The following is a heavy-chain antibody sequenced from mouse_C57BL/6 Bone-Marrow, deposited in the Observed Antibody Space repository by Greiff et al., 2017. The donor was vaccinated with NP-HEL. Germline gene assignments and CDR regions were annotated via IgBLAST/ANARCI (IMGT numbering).Heavy chain of an antibody. CDR2: IYPGSGNT. Sequence: QVQLQQSGPELVKPGASVKISCKASGYSFTSYYIHWVKQRPGQGLEWIGWIYPGSGNTKYNEKFKGEATLTADTSSSTAYMQLSSLTSEDSAVYYCARLSYYYGFDVWGTGTTVTVSS. V-gene: IGHV1-66*01. J-gene: IGHJ1*03. CDR3: ARLSYYYGFDV. D-gene: IGHD1-1*01. CDR1: GYSFTSYY.